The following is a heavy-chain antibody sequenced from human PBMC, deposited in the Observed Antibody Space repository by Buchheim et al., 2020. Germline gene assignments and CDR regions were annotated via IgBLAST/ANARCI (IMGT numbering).Heavy chain of an antibody. V-gene: IGHV4-34*01. J-gene: IGHJ4*02. Sequence: QVQLQQWGAGLLKPSETLSLTCAVYGGSFSGYYWSWIRQPPGKGLEWIGEINHSGSTNYNPSLKSRVTISVDTYKNQFSLKLSSVTAADTAVYYCARGPQRGYCSSTSCYRDDYWGQGTL. D-gene: IGHD2-2*02. CDR2: INHSGST. CDR1: GGSFSGYY. CDR3: ARGPQRGYCSSTSCYRDDY.